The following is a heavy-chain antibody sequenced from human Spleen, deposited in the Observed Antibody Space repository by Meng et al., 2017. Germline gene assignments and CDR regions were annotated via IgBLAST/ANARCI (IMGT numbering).Heavy chain of an antibody. CDR1: GFTFNTYT. Sequence: GESLKISCAASGFTFNTYTMHWVRQAPGKGLEWVAFISFDGSEKYYADSVRGRFTISRDNSKNTLYLQMNSLRAEDTAVYYCATERYYGDYISEEDYFDSWGQGTLVTVSS. CDR2: ISFDGSEK. CDR3: ATERYYGDYISEEDYFDS. V-gene: IGHV3-30*04. D-gene: IGHD4-17*01. J-gene: IGHJ4*02.